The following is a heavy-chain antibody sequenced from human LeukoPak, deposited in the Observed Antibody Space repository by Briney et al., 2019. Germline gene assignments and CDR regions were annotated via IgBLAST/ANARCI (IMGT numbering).Heavy chain of an antibody. V-gene: IGHV3-23*01. CDR1: GFTFSNYD. D-gene: IGHD2-21*01. J-gene: IGHJ4*02. CDR2: ISDSGNT. CDR3: AKAPVTTCRGAYCYPFDY. Sequence: PGGSLRLSCAASGFTFSNYDIHWVRQAPGKGLEWVSAISDSGNTYHADSVKGRFTISRDSSKNTLFLQMNRLRPEDAAVYYCAKAPVTTCRGAYCYPFDYWGQGTLVTVSS.